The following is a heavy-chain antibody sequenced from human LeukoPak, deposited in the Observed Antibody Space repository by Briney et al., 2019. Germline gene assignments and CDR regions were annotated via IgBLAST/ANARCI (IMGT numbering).Heavy chain of an antibody. CDR3: ARRYCGSTSCHYFDY. J-gene: IGHJ4*02. V-gene: IGHV1-69*05. Sequence: ASVKVSCKASGGTFSSYAISWVRQAPGQGLEWMGGIIPIFGTANYAQKFQGRVTMTRNTSISTAYMELSSLRSEDTAVYHCARRYCGSTSCHYFDYWGQGTLVTVSS. CDR2: IIPIFGTA. D-gene: IGHD2-2*01. CDR1: GGTFSSYA.